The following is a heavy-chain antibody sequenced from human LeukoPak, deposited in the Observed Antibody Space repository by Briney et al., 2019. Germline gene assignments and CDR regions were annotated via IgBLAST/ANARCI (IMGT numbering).Heavy chain of an antibody. V-gene: IGHV3-21*01. J-gene: IGHJ4*02. CDR3: ARDWSSGYDYAFDY. D-gene: IGHD5-12*01. CDR1: GFTFSSYS. Sequence: GGSLSLSCAASGFTFSSYSMNWVRQAPGKGLEWVSSISSSSSYIYYADSVKGRFTISRGNAKNSLYLQMNSLRAEDTAVYYCARDWSSGYDYAFDYWGQGTLVTVSS. CDR2: ISSSSSYI.